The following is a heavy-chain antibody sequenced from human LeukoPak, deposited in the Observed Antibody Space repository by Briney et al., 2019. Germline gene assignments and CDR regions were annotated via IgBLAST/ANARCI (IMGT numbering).Heavy chain of an antibody. CDR3: ARGNYDILTGYYPIDY. V-gene: IGHV3-30*03. CDR1: GFTFSSYG. Sequence: GGSLRLSCAASGFTFSSYGMHWVRQAPGKGLEWVAVISYDGSNKYYADPVKGRFTISRDNSKNTLYLQMNSLRAEDTAVYYCARGNYDILTGYYPIDYWGQGTLVTVSS. J-gene: IGHJ4*02. D-gene: IGHD3-9*01. CDR2: ISYDGSNK.